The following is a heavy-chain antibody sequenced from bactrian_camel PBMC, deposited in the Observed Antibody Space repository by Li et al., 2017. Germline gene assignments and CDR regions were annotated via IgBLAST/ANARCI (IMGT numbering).Heavy chain of an antibody. CDR2: ISSGGVNT. J-gene: IGHJ4*01. CDR3: AADCCSDSWWMY. D-gene: IGHD3*01. CDR1: GYTYSRNC. Sequence: DVQLVESGGGSVQAGGSLRLSCAVSGYTYSRNCLAWFRQVPGKGFEWVSCISSGGVNTYYADSVKGRFTVVRDNAKYTLSLDMNALLPEDTAVYYCAADCCSDSWWMYWGQGTQVTVS. V-gene: IGHV3S40*01.